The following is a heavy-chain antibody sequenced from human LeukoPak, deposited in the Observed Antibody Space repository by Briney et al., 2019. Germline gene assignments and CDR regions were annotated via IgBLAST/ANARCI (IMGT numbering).Heavy chain of an antibody. CDR2: INPSGGST. D-gene: IGHD3-22*01. V-gene: IGHV1-46*01. Sequence: ASVQVSCKASGYTFASYYMHWVRQAPGQGLEWMGIINPSGGSTSYAQKFQGRVTMTRDTSTSTVYMELSSLRSEDTAVYYCARDLEGYYDSSGADWFDPWGQGTLVTVSS. CDR1: GYTFASYY. CDR3: ARDLEGYYDSSGADWFDP. J-gene: IGHJ5*02.